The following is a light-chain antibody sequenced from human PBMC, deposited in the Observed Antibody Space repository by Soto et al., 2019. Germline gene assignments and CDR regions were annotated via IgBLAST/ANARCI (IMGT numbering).Light chain of an antibody. Sequence: EIVLTQSPGTLSLSPGERATLSCRASQSVSNNYLAWYKQKPGQAPRLLIYDASNRATGIPARFSGSGSGTDFTLTIRSLEPEDFAVYYCQQYGSSGTFGQGTKVDI. V-gene: IGKV3-20*01. CDR1: QSVSNNY. CDR2: DAS. J-gene: IGKJ1*01. CDR3: QQYGSSGT.